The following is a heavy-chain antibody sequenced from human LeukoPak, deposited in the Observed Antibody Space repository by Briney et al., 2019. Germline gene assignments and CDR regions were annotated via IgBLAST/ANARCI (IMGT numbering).Heavy chain of an antibody. CDR1: GGSFSGYY. CDR3: ARVGAYYDFWSGSKRWFDP. Sequence: SETLFLTCAVYGGSFSGYYWSWIRQPPGKGLEWIGEINHSGSTNYNPSLKSRVTISVDTSKNQFSLKLSSVTAADTAVYYCARVGAYYDFWSGSKRWFDPWGQGTLVTVSS. CDR2: INHSGST. V-gene: IGHV4-34*01. J-gene: IGHJ5*02. D-gene: IGHD3-3*01.